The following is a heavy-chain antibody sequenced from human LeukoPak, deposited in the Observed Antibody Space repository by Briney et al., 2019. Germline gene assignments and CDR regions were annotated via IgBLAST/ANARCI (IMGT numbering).Heavy chain of an antibody. CDR2: IYYSGST. V-gene: IGHV4-59*01. CDR3: ARSVEGYCRGGSCYYYSYYMDV. J-gene: IGHJ6*03. CDR1: GGSISSYY. D-gene: IGHD2-15*01. Sequence: SETLSLTCTVSGGSISSYYWSWIRQPPGKGLEWIGYIYYSGSTNYNPSLKSRVTISVDTSKNQFSLKLSSVTAADTAVYYCARSVEGYCRGGSCYYYSYYMDVWGKGTTVTISS.